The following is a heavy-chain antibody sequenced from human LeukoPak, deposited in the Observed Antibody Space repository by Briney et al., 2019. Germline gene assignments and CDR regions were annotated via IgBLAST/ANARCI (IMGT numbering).Heavy chain of an antibody. CDR1: GFTFSSYA. Sequence: PGGSLRLSCAASGFTFSSYAMHWVRQAPGKGLEWVAVISYDGSNKYYADSVKGRFTISRDNSKNTLYLQMNSLRAEDTAVYYCASRTTVTQIDYWGQGTLVTVSS. CDR2: ISYDGSNK. CDR3: ASRTTVTQIDY. V-gene: IGHV3-30-3*01. J-gene: IGHJ4*02. D-gene: IGHD4-17*01.